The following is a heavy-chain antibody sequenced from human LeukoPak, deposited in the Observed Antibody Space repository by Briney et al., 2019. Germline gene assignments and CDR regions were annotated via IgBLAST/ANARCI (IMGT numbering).Heavy chain of an antibody. CDR2: IDYSGSP. J-gene: IGHJ4*02. Sequence: SETLSLACTVSGGSIRSYYWSWIRQPPGKGLEWIGYIDYSGSPNYKPSLKSRVTISVDTSKNQFSLKVSSVTAADTAVYYCARGGSYTPYWGQGTLVIVSS. D-gene: IGHD1-26*01. CDR1: GGSIRSYY. V-gene: IGHV4-59*08. CDR3: ARGGSYTPY.